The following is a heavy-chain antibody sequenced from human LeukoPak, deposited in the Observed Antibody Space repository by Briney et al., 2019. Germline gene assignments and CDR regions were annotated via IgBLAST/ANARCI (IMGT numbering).Heavy chain of an antibody. J-gene: IGHJ6*02. CDR3: ASRYYDFWSGQEYYGMDV. CDR1: GYTFTGYY. Sequence: RASVKVSCKASGYTFTGYYMHWVRQAPGQGLEWMGCINPNSGGTNYAQKFQGRVTMTRDTSISTAYMELSRLRSDDTAAYYCASRYYDFWSGQEYYGMDVWGQGTTVTVSS. D-gene: IGHD3-3*01. CDR2: INPNSGGT. V-gene: IGHV1-2*02.